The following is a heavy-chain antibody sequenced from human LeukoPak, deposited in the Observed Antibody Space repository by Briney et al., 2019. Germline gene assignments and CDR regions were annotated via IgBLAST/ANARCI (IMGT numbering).Heavy chain of an antibody. CDR2: ISSSGSTI. D-gene: IGHD3-22*01. J-gene: IGHJ6*02. Sequence: GGSLRLSCAASGFTFSDYYMSWIRQAPGKGPEWVSYISSSGSTIYYADSVKGRFTISRDNAKNSLYLQMNSLRAEDTAVYYCARDFTYYYDSSGYNTGSYYYGMDVWGQGTTVTVSS. CDR3: ARDFTYYYDSSGYNTGSYYYGMDV. V-gene: IGHV3-11*01. CDR1: GFTFSDYY.